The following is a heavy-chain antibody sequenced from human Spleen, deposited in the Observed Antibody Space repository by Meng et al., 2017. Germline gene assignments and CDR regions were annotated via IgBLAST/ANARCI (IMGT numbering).Heavy chain of an antibody. CDR2: ISSSSSYI. Sequence: GESLKISCAASGFTFSSYSMNWVRQAPGKGLEWVSSISSSSSYIYYADSVKGRFTISRDNAKNSLSLLVNTLRVEDTALYYCAKYSYGLGDYFDYWGQGALVTVSS. CDR3: AKYSYGLGDYFDY. D-gene: IGHD3-10*01. CDR1: GFTFSSYS. J-gene: IGHJ4*02. V-gene: IGHV3-21*04.